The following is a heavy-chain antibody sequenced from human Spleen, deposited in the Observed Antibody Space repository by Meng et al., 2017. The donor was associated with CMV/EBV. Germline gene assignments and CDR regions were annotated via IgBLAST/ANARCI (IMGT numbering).Heavy chain of an antibody. CDR3: ARIGLCSGTTCYTGDYSSRHFDY. J-gene: IGHJ4*02. CDR1: GGTFSSYA. D-gene: IGHD2-2*02. CDR2: IIPIFGTA. Sequence: SVKVSCKTSGGTFSSYAISWVRQAPGQGLEWMGGIIPIFGTANYAQKLQGRVTITTDESRITAYMELSSLRSEDTAVYYCARIGLCSGTTCYTGDYSSRHFDYWGQGTLVTVPQ. V-gene: IGHV1-69*05.